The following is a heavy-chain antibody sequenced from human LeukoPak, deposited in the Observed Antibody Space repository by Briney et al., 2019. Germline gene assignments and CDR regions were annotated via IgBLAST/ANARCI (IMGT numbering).Heavy chain of an antibody. D-gene: IGHD1-26*01. V-gene: IGHV1-69*13. CDR3: ARDPLTGWELLGYYYYYYGMDV. J-gene: IGHJ6*02. CDR2: IIPIFGTA. Sequence: WASVKVSCKASGGTFSSYAISWVRQAPGQGLEWMGGIIPIFGTANYAQKFQGRVTITADESTSTAYMELSSLRSEDTAVYYCARDPLTGWELLGYYYYYYGMDVWGQGTTVTVSS. CDR1: GGTFSSYA.